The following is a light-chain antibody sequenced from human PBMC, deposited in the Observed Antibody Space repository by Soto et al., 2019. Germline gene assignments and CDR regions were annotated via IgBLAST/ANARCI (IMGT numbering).Light chain of an antibody. V-gene: IGKV3-15*01. J-gene: IGKJ1*01. Sequence: ETVMTQSPVTLSVSPGERATLSCRASQSISSNLAWYQQKPGQAPRLLIYDASTRATGIPARFSGNGSGTEFTLIFSSLQSEDFVVYYCQQYFYWPQTFGQGTKVDIK. CDR2: DAS. CDR3: QQYFYWPQT. CDR1: QSISSN.